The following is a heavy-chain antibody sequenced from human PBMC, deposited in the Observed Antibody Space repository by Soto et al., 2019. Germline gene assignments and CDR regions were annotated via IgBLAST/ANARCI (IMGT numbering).Heavy chain of an antibody. J-gene: IGHJ5*02. D-gene: IGHD4-4*01. Sequence: PGGSLRLSCAASGFTLSNHAMSWVRQAQGTGLEWVSAIDGGGTKTYYADSVKGRFTISRDNSMNTLYLQMDSLRAEDTAIYYCTKEHSNYPDNWFDPWGQGTRVTVSS. CDR2: IDGGGTKT. CDR1: GFTLSNHA. V-gene: IGHV3-23*01. CDR3: TKEHSNYPDNWFDP.